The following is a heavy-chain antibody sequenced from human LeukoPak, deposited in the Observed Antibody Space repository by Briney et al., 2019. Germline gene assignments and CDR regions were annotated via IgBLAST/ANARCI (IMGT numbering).Heavy chain of an antibody. J-gene: IGHJ4*02. D-gene: IGHD6-13*01. CDR2: IYYSGST. Sequence: SETLSLTCTVSGASISSHFWSWIRQPPGKGLEWIGFIYYSGSTNYNPSLKSRVTISVDTSKNQFSLKLSSVTAADTAVYYCARSARFSSSWVEFDYWGQGTLVTVSS. CDR1: GASISSHF. CDR3: ARSARFSSSWVEFDY. V-gene: IGHV4-59*11.